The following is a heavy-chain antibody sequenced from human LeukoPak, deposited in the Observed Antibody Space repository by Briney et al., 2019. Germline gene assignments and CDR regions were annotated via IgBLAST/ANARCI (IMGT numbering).Heavy chain of an antibody. V-gene: IGHV3-23*01. D-gene: IGHD3-3*01. CDR3: AKLNDFWSGYSDY. Sequence: PGGSLRLSCAASGFTFSSYAVSWVRQAPGKGLEWVSAISGSGGSTYYADSVKGRFTISRDNSKNTLYLQMNSLRAEDTAVYYCAKLNDFWSGYSDYWGQGTLVTVSS. J-gene: IGHJ4*02. CDR2: ISGSGGST. CDR1: GFTFSSYA.